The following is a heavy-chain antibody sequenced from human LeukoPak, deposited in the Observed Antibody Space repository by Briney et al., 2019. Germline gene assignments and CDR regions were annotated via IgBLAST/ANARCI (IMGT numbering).Heavy chain of an antibody. CDR1: GGSISSGDYY. Sequence: SQTLSLTCTVSGGSISSGDYYWSWIRQPPGKGLEWIGYIYYSGSTYYNPSLKSRVTRSVDTSKNQFSLKLSSVTAADTAVYYCARDQATTYYYYGMDVWGQGTTVTVSS. CDR2: IYYSGST. V-gene: IGHV4-30-4*01. J-gene: IGHJ6*02. D-gene: IGHD1-14*01. CDR3: ARDQATTYYYYGMDV.